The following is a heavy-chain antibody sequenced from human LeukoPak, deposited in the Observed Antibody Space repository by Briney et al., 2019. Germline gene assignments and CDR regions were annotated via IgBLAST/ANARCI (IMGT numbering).Heavy chain of an antibody. Sequence: GGSLRLSCAASGLTFSKYSMTWVRQAPGKGLEWVSFIDTSSTNMYYTDSVKGRFTISRDNAKNSLYLQMNSLKVEDTAIYYCARDNWVDCWGQGTLVTVSS. CDR3: ARDNWVDC. J-gene: IGHJ5*01. V-gene: IGHV3-48*04. CDR1: GLTFSKYS. CDR2: IDTSSTNM.